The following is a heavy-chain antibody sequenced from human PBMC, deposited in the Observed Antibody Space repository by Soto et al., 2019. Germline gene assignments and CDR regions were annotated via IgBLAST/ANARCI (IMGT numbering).Heavy chain of an antibody. V-gene: IGHV3-66*01. CDR2: IFSDGST. J-gene: IGHJ4*02. CDR1: GFTVSNNY. CDR3: ARDPFQVFGY. Sequence: EVQVVESGGGLVQPGGSLRLSCAASGFTVSNNYMSWVRQAPGKGLEWISVIFSDGSTYYADSVKGRFTISRDNSENTLYLQINSLNAEDTAVYYCARDPFQVFGYWGQGTLVTVSS.